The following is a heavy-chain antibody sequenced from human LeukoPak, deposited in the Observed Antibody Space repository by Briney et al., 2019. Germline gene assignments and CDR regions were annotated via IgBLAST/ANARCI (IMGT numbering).Heavy chain of an antibody. CDR3: ASAIVATIPNDY. CDR1: GFTFSSYG. V-gene: IGHV3-30*03. Sequence: GGSLRLSCAASGFTFSSYGMHWVRQAPGKGLEWVAVISYDGSNKYYADSVKGRFTISRDNSKNTLYLQMNSLRAEDTAVYYCASAIVATIPNDYWGQGTLVTVSS. D-gene: IGHD5-12*01. CDR2: ISYDGSNK. J-gene: IGHJ4*02.